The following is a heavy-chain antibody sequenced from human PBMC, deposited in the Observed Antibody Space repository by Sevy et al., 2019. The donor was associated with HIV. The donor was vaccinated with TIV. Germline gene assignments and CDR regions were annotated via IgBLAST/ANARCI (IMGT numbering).Heavy chain of an antibody. CDR3: AIDPAAWDI. CDR1: GFTFSSYW. D-gene: IGHD6-25*01. V-gene: IGHV3-7*01. J-gene: IGHJ3*02. CDR2: IKDDGSEE. Sequence: GGSLRLSCVASGFTFSSYWMSWVRQAPGMGLEWVANIKDDGSEEYYVDSVKGRLTISRDNAKKSLYLQMSSLRAEDTAVYYCAIDPAAWDIWGHGTLVTVSS.